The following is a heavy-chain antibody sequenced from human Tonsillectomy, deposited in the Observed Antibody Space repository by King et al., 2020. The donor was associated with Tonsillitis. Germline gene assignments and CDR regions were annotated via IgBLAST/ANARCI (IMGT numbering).Heavy chain of an antibody. J-gene: IGHJ2*01. V-gene: IGHV3-30*18. CDR1: GFTFSSYG. D-gene: IGHD4-23*01. CDR3: AKNYGGNRRYFDL. Sequence: VQLVESGGGVVQPGRSLRLSCAASGFTFSSYGMHWVRQAPGTGLEWAALISFDGSNKYYADSVKGRFTISRDNSQNTLYLQMNILRVEDTAVYYCAKNYGGNRRYFDLWGRGTLVTVSS. CDR2: ISFDGSNK.